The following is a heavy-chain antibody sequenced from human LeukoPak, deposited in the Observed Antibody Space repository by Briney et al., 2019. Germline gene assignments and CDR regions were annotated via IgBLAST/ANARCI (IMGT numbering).Heavy chain of an antibody. CDR3: ARARNYYDSSGFYYEGDAFDI. D-gene: IGHD3-22*01. J-gene: IGHJ3*02. CDR2: IYTSGST. V-gene: IGHV4-61*02. Sequence: SQTLSLTCTVSGGSISSGSYYWSWIRQPAGKGLEWIVRIYTSGSTNYNPSLTTRSTIAIATPKNQFSLKLSSVTAADTAVYYCARARNYYDSSGFYYEGDAFDIWGQGTMVTVSS. CDR1: GGSISSGSYY.